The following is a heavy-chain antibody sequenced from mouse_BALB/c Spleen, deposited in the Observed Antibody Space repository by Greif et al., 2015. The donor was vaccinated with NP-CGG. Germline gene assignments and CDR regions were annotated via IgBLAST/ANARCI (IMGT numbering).Heavy chain of an antibody. CDR3: AGGFPYYAMDY. V-gene: IGHV14-3*02. Sequence: DVQLVESGAELVKPGASVKLSCTASGFNIKDTYMHWVKQRPEQGLEWIGRIDPANGNTKYDPKFQGKATITADTSSNTAYLQLSSLTSEDTAVYYCAGGFPYYAMDYWGQGTSVTVSS. CDR1: GFNIKDTY. J-gene: IGHJ4*01. CDR2: IDPANGNT.